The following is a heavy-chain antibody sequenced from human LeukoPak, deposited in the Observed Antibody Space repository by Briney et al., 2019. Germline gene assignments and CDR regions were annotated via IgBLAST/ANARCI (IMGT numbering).Heavy chain of an antibody. V-gene: IGHV3-21*01. Sequence: GGSLRLSCAASGFTFSSDAMSWVRQAPGKGLEWVSSISSSSSYIYYADSVKGRFTISRDNAKNSLYLQMNSLRAEDTAVYYCARDPAAGTGRYYYYYGMDVWGQGTTVTVSS. CDR2: ISSSSSYI. J-gene: IGHJ6*02. D-gene: IGHD6-13*01. CDR1: GFTFSSDA. CDR3: ARDPAAGTGRYYYYYGMDV.